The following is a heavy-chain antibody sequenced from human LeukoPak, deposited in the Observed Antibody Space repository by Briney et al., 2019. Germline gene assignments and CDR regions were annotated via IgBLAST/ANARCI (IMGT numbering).Heavy chain of an antibody. CDR1: GYTFTDYY. CDR3: VRSPYRSKPHFDF. Sequence: ASVKVSCKASGYTFTDYYMHWVRQAPGQGPEWLGWVNPNSGGTYYAQKFQGRVTVTRDTSISTAYMELSGLRSDDTAVYYCVRSPYRSKPHFDFWGQGTLVTVSS. J-gene: IGHJ4*02. V-gene: IGHV1-2*02. D-gene: IGHD2-2*01. CDR2: VNPNSGGT.